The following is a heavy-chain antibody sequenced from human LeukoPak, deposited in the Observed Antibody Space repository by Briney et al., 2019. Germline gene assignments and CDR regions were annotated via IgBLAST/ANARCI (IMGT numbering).Heavy chain of an antibody. J-gene: IGHJ4*02. Sequence: GGSLRLSCAASGFTFSSYAMHWVRQAPGKGLEWEAVISYDGSNKYYADSVKGRFTISRDNSKNTLYLQMNSLRAEDTAVYYCARVATIAAAEADTGPPGNKNDYWGQGTLVTVSS. V-gene: IGHV3-30*04. D-gene: IGHD6-13*01. CDR3: ARVATIAAAEADTGPPGNKNDY. CDR2: ISYDGSNK. CDR1: GFTFSSYA.